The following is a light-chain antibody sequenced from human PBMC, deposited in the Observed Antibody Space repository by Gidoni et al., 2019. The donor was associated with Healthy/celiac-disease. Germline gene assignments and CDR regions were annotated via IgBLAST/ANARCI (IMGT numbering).Light chain of an antibody. J-gene: IGKJ4*01. CDR1: QDISNY. CDR3: QQYDNLPPLT. CDR2: YAS. Sequence: DIQMTQSPSSLSASVGDRVAITCQASQDISNYLNWYQQKPGKAPKLLIYYASNLETGVPSRFSGIGSGTDFTFTISSLQPEDIATYYCQQYDNLPPLTFGGGTKVEIK. V-gene: IGKV1-33*01.